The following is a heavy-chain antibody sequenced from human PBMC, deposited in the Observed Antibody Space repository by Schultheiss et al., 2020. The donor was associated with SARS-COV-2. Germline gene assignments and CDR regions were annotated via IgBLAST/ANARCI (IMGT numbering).Heavy chain of an antibody. CDR2: INPNSGGT. CDR1: GYTFTGYY. V-gene: IGHV1-2*06. J-gene: IGHJ5*02. Sequence: ASVKVSCKASGYTFTGYYMHWVRQAPGQGLEWMGRINPNSGGTNYAQKFQGRVTMTRNTSISTAYMELSSLRSEDTAVYYCARGRGPGPTIFGVVILTNWFDPWGQGTLVTVSS. CDR3: ARGRGPGPTIFGVVILTNWFDP. D-gene: IGHD3-3*01.